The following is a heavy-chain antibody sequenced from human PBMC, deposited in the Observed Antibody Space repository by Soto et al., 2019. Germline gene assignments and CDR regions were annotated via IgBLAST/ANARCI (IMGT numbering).Heavy chain of an antibody. CDR3: ARLVPYYDFWSGYYTFDY. V-gene: IGHV4-34*01. CDR1: GGSFSGYY. D-gene: IGHD3-3*01. Sequence: QVQLQQWGAGLLKPSETLSLTCAVYGGSFSGYYWSWIRQPPGKGLEWMGEINHSGSTNYNPSLKRRVTISVDTSKNQFSLKMSSVTAADTAVYYCARLVPYYDFWSGYYTFDYWGQGTLVTVSS. J-gene: IGHJ4*02. CDR2: INHSGST.